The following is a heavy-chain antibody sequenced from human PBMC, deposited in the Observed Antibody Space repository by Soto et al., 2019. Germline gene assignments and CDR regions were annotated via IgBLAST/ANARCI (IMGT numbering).Heavy chain of an antibody. Sequence: QVQLQESGPGLVKPSQTLSLTWTVSGGSISSGGYYWSWIRQHPGKGLEWIGYIYYSGSTYYNPSLKSRVTISVDTSKNQFSLKLSSVTAADTAVYYCARGGIAAAAPPDYWGQGNLVTVSS. CDR1: GGSISSGGYY. CDR2: IYYSGST. J-gene: IGHJ4*02. D-gene: IGHD6-13*01. CDR3: ARGGIAAAAPPDY. V-gene: IGHV4-31*02.